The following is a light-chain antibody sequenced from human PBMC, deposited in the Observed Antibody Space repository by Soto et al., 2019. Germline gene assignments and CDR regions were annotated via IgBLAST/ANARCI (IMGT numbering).Light chain of an antibody. CDR2: DVG. J-gene: IGLJ2*01. V-gene: IGLV2-11*01. Sequence: QSALTQPRSVSGSPGQSVTISCTGTSSDIGGYNFVSWYQQHTGKAPKVMIYDVGKRPSGVPDRFSGSKSGNTASLTISGLQADDEGDYYCCSYAGSYTLVFGGGTKVTVL. CDR1: SSDIGGYNF. CDR3: CSYAGSYTLV.